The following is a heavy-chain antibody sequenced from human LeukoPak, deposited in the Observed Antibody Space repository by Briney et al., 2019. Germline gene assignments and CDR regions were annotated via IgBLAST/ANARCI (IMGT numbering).Heavy chain of an antibody. D-gene: IGHD3-10*01. V-gene: IGHV3-23*01. CDR3: AKSGIVFDYYYYYMDV. CDR2: ISGSGGST. J-gene: IGHJ6*03. Sequence: GGSLRLSCAASGFTFSSYAMRWVRQAPGKGLEWVSAISGSGGSTYYADSVKGRFTISRDNSKNTLYLQMNSLRAEDTAVYYCAKSGIVFDYYYYYMDVWGKGTTVTVSS. CDR1: GFTFSSYA.